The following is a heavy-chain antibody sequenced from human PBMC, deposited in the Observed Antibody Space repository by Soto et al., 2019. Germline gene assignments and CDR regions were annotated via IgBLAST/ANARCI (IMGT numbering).Heavy chain of an antibody. Sequence: ASVKVSCKASGYTFTSYYMHWVRQAPGQGLEWMGIINPSGGSTSYAQKLQGRVTMTRDTSTSTVYMELSSLRSEDTAVYYCASTEYYDFWSGYYRAYYYYGMDVWGQGTTVTVSS. J-gene: IGHJ6*02. CDR3: ASTEYYDFWSGYYRAYYYYGMDV. D-gene: IGHD3-3*01. CDR1: GYTFTSYY. V-gene: IGHV1-46*01. CDR2: INPSGGST.